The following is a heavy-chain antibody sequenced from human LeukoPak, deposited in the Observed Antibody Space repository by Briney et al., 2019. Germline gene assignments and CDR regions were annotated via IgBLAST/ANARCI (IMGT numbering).Heavy chain of an antibody. V-gene: IGHV5-51*01. CDR1: GYSFTNYW. CDR3: ASYSGGYCSSTSCSIAFDI. CDR2: IYPGDSDT. J-gene: IGHJ3*02. D-gene: IGHD2-2*01. Sequence: GESLKISCKGSGYSFTNYWIGWVRQMPGKGLEWMGIIYPGDSDTRYSPSFQGQVTISADKSISTAYLQWSSLKASDTAMYYCASYSGGYCSSTSCSIAFDIWGQGTMVTVSS.